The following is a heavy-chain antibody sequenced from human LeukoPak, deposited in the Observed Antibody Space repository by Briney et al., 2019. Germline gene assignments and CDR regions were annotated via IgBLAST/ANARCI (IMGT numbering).Heavy chain of an antibody. J-gene: IGHJ4*02. D-gene: IGHD6-13*01. CDR3: ARSLNPGVYDY. V-gene: IGHV1-46*01. CDR2: INPSGGST. CDR1: GYTFTSYY. Sequence: GASVKVSCKASGYTFTSYYMHWVRQAPGEGLEWMGIINPSGGSTSYAQKFQGRVTMTRDMSTSTVYMELSSLRSEDTAVYYCARSLNPGVYDYWGQGTLVTVSS.